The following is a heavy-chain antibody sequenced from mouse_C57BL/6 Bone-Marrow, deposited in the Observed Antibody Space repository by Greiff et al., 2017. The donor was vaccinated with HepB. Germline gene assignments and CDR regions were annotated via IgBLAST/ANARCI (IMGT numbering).Heavy chain of an antibody. CDR3: TSYDDYSDWYFDV. J-gene: IGHJ1*03. CDR1: GFNIKDDY. Sequence: VQLQQSGAELVRPGASVKLSCTASGFNIKDDYMHWVKQRPEQGLEWIGWIDPENGDTEYAAKFQGKATITADTSSNTAYLQLSSLTSEDTAVYYCTSYDDYSDWYFDVWGTGTTVTVSS. V-gene: IGHV14-4*01. D-gene: IGHD2-3*01. CDR2: IDPENGDT.